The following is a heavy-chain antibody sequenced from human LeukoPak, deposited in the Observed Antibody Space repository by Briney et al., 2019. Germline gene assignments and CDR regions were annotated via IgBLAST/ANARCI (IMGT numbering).Heavy chain of an antibody. CDR2: ISYRGST. Sequence: SETLSLTCTVSGDSFSSHYWTWIRQPPGKGLEWIGYISYRGSTNYNPSLKSRLTISIDTSKNQFSLKLSSVTAADTAVYYCARDLVTVTKGFDIWGQGTMASVSS. D-gene: IGHD4-17*01. V-gene: IGHV4-59*11. CDR3: ARDLVTVTKGFDI. J-gene: IGHJ3*02. CDR1: GDSFSSHY.